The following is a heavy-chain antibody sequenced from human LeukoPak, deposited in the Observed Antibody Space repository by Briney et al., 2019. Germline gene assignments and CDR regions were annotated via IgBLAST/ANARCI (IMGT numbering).Heavy chain of an antibody. CDR2: TKEDGSEK. D-gene: IGHD4-23*01. Sequence: GGSLRLSCAASGFTFSTYWMNWVRQAPGKGLEWVANTKEDGSEKYYVDSVKGRFTISRDNAKNSLYLQMNSLRAEDTAMYYCARDATNMATVVLYGFDIWGQGTIVTVSS. J-gene: IGHJ3*02. V-gene: IGHV3-7*01. CDR3: ARDATNMATVVLYGFDI. CDR1: GFTFSTYW.